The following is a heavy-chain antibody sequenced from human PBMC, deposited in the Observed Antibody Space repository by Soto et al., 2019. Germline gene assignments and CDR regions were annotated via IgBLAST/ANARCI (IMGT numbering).Heavy chain of an antibody. D-gene: IGHD3-22*01. CDR2: ISGSGGDT. V-gene: IGHV3-23*01. CDR1: GFTFSSYA. Sequence: GSLRLSCAASGFTFSSYAMTWVRQAPGKGLEWVSIISGSGGDTHYADSVKGRFTISRDNSKNTLYLQMNSLRAEDTAIYYCAKDRGSSDSRAFDIWGQGTMVTVSS. J-gene: IGHJ3*02. CDR3: AKDRGSSDSRAFDI.